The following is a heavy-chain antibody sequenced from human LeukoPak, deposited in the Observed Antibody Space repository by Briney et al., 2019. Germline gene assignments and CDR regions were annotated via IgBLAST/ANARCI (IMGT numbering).Heavy chain of an antibody. CDR3: ARSAYYGSGSYDSYYYYYIDV. V-gene: IGHV3-21*01. CDR2: ISSSGSHI. J-gene: IGHJ6*03. Sequence: GGSLRLSCAASGFTFSSYSMYWVRQAPGKGLEWVSSISSSGSHIYYADSVKGRFTISRDNAKNSLYLQMNSLRAEDTAVYYCARSAYYGSGSYDSYYYYYIDVWGKGTTVTVSS. CDR1: GFTFSSYS. D-gene: IGHD3-10*01.